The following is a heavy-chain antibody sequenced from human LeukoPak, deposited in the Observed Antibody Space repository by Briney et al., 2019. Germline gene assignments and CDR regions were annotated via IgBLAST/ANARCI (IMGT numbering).Heavy chain of an antibody. D-gene: IGHD3-22*01. CDR1: GFTVSRNY. Sequence: GGSLRLSRAASGFTVSRNYMSWVRQAPGKGLGWVSVIYSGGSTYYADSVKGRFTISRDNSKNTLYLQMNSLRAEDTAVYYCARGLGGYYDSSAYLVCRGQGTLVTVSS. CDR2: IYSGGST. CDR3: ARGLGGYYDSSAYLVC. V-gene: IGHV3-53*01. J-gene: IGHJ4*02.